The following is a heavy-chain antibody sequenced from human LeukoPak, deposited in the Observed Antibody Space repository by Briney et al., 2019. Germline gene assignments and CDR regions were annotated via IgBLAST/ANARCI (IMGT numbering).Heavy chain of an antibody. D-gene: IGHD3-22*01. CDR2: FDPEDGET. V-gene: IGHV1-24*01. CDR1: GYTLTELS. J-gene: IGHJ4*02. Sequence: ASVKVSCKVSGYTLTELSMHWVRQAPGKGLEWMGGFDPEDGETIYAQKFQGRVTMTEDTSTDTAYMELSSLRSEDTAVCYCATLLYDSSGEDYWGQGTLVTVSS. CDR3: ATLLYDSSGEDY.